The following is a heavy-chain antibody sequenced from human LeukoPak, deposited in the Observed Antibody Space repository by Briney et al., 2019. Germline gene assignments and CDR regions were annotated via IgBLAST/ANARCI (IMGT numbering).Heavy chain of an antibody. D-gene: IGHD6-13*01. V-gene: IGHV3-7*01. CDR2: IKQDGREK. CDR3: TRDEAAATN. J-gene: IGHJ4*02. Sequence: PGGSLRLSCAGSGFTFSSYWMSRIRQAPGKGPEWVANIKQDGREKHYVDSVKGRFTISRDNAKSSLYLQMNSLRAEDTAVYYCTRDEAAATNWGQGTLVTVSS. CDR1: GFTFSSYW.